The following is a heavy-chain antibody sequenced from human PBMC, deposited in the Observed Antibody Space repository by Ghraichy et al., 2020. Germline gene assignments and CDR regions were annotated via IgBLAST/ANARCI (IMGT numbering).Heavy chain of an antibody. CDR1: GYTFAGYY. V-gene: IGHV1-2*02. Sequence: ASVKVSCKASGYTFAGYYAHWVRQAPGQGLEWMGWINPNSGVTNFAQNFQGRVSMTRDTSINSLYLELSRLRSDDTAVYYCARSLEYSGSSVAFDIWGQGTMVTVSS. D-gene: IGHD5-12*01. CDR3: ARSLEYSGSSVAFDI. J-gene: IGHJ3*02. CDR2: INPNSGVT.